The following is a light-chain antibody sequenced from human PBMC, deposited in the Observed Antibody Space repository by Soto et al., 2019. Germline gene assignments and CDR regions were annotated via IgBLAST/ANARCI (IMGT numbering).Light chain of an antibody. CDR3: QQYNNRPPWT. CDR2: GAS. CDR1: QSVSSN. Sequence: EIVMTQSPATLSVSPGERATLSCRASQSVSSNLAWYQQKPGQVPRLLIYGASTMANGVPARFGGSGSGTEFTLTISSMQSEDFAVYYCQQYNNRPPWTFGQGTKVEIK. J-gene: IGKJ1*01. V-gene: IGKV3-15*01.